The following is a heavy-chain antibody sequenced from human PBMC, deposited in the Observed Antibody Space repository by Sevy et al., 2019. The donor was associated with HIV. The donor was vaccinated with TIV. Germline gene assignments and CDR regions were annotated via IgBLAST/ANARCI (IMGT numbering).Heavy chain of an antibody. Sequence: ASVKVSCKASGGTFSSYAISWVRQAPGQGLEWMGGIIPIFGTANYAQKFQGRVTITADKSTSTAYMERSSLRSEDTAVYYCAREGGLGYCSSTSCKNNWFDPWGQGTLVTVSS. J-gene: IGHJ5*02. V-gene: IGHV1-69*06. CDR2: IIPIFGTA. CDR1: GGTFSSYA. D-gene: IGHD2-2*01. CDR3: AREGGLGYCSSTSCKNNWFDP.